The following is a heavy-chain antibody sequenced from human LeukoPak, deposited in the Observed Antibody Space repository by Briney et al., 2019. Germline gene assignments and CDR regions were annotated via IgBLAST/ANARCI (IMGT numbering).Heavy chain of an antibody. J-gene: IGHJ3*02. V-gene: IGHV4-39*01. CDR1: GGSIRRENYF. D-gene: IGHD3-9*01. CDR2: VYYTGTT. Sequence: SETLSLTCTFSGGSIRRENYFWGWIRQSPGKGLEWIGNVYYTGTTYYNPSLKSRVIISVDTSMNQFSLKLSSVTAADTSVYYCARLYSFDWLPHGAFDIWGQGTVVIVSS. CDR3: ARLYSFDWLPHGAFDI.